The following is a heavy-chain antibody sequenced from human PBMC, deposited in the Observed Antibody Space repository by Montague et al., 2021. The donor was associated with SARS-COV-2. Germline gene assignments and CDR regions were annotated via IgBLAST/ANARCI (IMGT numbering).Heavy chain of an antibody. V-gene: IGHV2-5*02. CDR3: AHRIARHYDTSAYLWCPFDF. D-gene: IGHD3-22*01. CDR1: GFSITTSTMG. Sequence: PALVKPTQTLTLTCTFSGFSITTSTMGVGWIRQPPGKALEWLALIYWGDEKRFSPSLKSRLTITKDTFKDQVVLTMTNMDPVDTATYYCAHRIARHYDTSAYLWCPFDFWGQGTLVTVSS. J-gene: IGHJ4*02. CDR2: IYWGDEK.